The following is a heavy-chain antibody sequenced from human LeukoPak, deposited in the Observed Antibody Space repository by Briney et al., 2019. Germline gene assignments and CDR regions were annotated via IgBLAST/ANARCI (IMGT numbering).Heavy chain of an antibody. D-gene: IGHD3-10*01. J-gene: IGHJ4*02. V-gene: IGHV3-33*01. CDR1: GFTFSSYG. CDR3: ARWFGEPPNFDY. CDR2: IWYDGSNK. Sequence: GRSLRLSCAASGFTFSSYGMHWVRQAPGKGLEWVAVIWYDGSNKYCADSVKGRFTISRDNSNNRVSLQMNSLRAEDTAMYYCARWFGEPPNFDYWGQGTLVTVSS.